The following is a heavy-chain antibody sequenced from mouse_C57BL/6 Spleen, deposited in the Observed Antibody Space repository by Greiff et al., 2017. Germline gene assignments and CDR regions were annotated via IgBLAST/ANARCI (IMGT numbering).Heavy chain of an antibody. CDR1: GYTFTSYW. CDR2: IHPSDSET. Sequence: QVQLQQPGAELVKPGASVKVSCKASGYTFTSYWMHWVKQRTGQGLEWIGRIHPSDSETNYNQKFKGKATLTVDKSSSTAYMQLSSLTSEDSAVYYCAPSLGRDYAMDYWGQGTSVTVSS. CDR3: APSLGRDYAMDY. V-gene: IGHV1-74*01. J-gene: IGHJ4*01. D-gene: IGHD4-1*01.